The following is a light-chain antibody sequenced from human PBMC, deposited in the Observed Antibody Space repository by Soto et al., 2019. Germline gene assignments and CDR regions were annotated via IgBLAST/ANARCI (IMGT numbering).Light chain of an antibody. J-gene: IGLJ1*01. V-gene: IGLV3-25*02. CDR2: KDS. CDR1: ALPKQY. CDR3: QSADSTGPYV. Sequence: YELKQPPAVTVSPGQTARITCSGDALPKQYAYWYQQKPGQAPVLVIYKDSERPSGIPERFSGSSSGTTVTLTISGVQAEDDADYYCQSADSTGPYVFGNGTKVTV.